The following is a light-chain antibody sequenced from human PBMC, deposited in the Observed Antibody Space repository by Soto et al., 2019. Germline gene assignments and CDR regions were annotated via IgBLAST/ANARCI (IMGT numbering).Light chain of an antibody. V-gene: IGKV1-27*01. Sequence: DFQMTQSPSSLSASVGDRVTITCRASQGIGNRLAWYQQKPGKVPKLLISAASTLEPVVPFLFSGRGFGTDFTPTISSLQAEDFADYYGQNYKSAPPAGAFGGGTRVEIK. CDR3: QNYKSAPPAGA. CDR2: AAS. CDR1: QGIGNR. J-gene: IGKJ4*01.